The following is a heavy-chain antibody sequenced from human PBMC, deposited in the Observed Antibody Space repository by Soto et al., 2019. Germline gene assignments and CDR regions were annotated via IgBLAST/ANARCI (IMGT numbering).Heavy chain of an antibody. CDR1: GFTFSSYS. J-gene: IGHJ5*01. D-gene: IGHD6-13*01. CDR3: ARQPERIAEIGWFDS. V-gene: IGHV3-48*01. Sequence: EVQLVESGGGLVQPGGSLRLSCAASGFTFSSYSMNWVRQAPGKGLEWVSYISSSSSTIYYADSVKGRFTISRDNSKNSMYLAMNRLRAEGTAVYYCARQPERIAEIGWFDSWGHGTRVNVSS. CDR2: ISSSSSTI.